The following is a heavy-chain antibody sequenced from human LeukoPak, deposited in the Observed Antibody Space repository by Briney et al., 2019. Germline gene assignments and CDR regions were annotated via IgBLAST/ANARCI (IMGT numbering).Heavy chain of an antibody. J-gene: IGHJ6*03. V-gene: IGHV3-48*03. D-gene: IGHD6-13*01. Sequence: GGSLRLSCAASGFTFSDYEMNWVRQAPGKGLEWILHISTSGSIIHYADSVKGRFTISRDNAKNSLYLQMNSLRAEDTALYFCARDATTEPGTVYMDVWGKGTTVTVSS. CDR1: GFTFSDYE. CDR3: ARDATTEPGTVYMDV. CDR2: ISTSGSII.